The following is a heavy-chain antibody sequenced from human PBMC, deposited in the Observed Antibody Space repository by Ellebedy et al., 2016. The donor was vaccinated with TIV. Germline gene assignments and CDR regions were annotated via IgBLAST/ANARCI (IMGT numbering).Heavy chain of an antibody. D-gene: IGHD2-2*01. CDR2: IYYSGST. CDR1: GGSISSYY. V-gene: IGHV4-59*01. Sequence: MPGGSLRLSCTVSGGSISSYYWSWTRQPPGKGLAWIGYIYYSGSTNYNPSLKSRVTISVDTSKNQFSLKLSSVTAADTAVYYCAGDPHGYCSSTSCEKGVYGMDVWGQGTTVTVSS. CDR3: AGDPHGYCSSTSCEKGVYGMDV. J-gene: IGHJ6*02.